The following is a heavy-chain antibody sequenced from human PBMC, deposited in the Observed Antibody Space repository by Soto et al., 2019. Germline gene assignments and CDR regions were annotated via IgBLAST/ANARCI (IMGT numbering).Heavy chain of an antibody. Sequence: QVQLVQSGAEVKKPGSSVKVSCKASGGTFSSYAISWVRQAPGQGLEWMGGIIPIFGTANYAQKFQGRVTITADEATSTAYMELSSLRSEDTAVYYWARQGAAFRAYYYGIDVWGQGTTVTVSS. CDR1: GGTFSSYA. V-gene: IGHV1-69*12. J-gene: IGHJ6*02. CDR3: ARQGAAFRAYYYGIDV. CDR2: IIPIFGTA. D-gene: IGHD6-25*01.